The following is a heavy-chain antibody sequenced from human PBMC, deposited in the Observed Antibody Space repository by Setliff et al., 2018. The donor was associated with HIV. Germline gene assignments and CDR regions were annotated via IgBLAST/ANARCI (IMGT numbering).Heavy chain of an antibody. V-gene: IGHV3-48*01. D-gene: IGHD2-15*01. CDR1: GFTFINYN. Sequence: LSCAASGFTFINYNMNWVRQAPGKGLEWVSYISSSSSTIYYADSVKGRFSISRDNAKNSLYLQMNSLRAEDTAVFYCARGVRAYSTSPRGFDIWCQGTMVTVSS. J-gene: IGHJ3*02. CDR3: ARGVRAYSTSPRGFDI. CDR2: ISSSSSTI.